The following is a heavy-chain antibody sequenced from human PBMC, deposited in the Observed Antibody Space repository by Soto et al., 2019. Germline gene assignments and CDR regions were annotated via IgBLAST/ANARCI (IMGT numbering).Heavy chain of an antibody. CDR3: ARELQGLYYFDY. D-gene: IGHD4-4*01. CDR1: EYTFTSYT. Sequence: QVQVLQSGAEVKKPGASVKVSCKASEYTFTSYTMHWVRQAPGQRLEWMGWINGGNGNTKYSQKFQGRVTITRDTSASTADMELSSLRSDDTAVYYCARELQGLYYFDYWGQGTLVTVAS. J-gene: IGHJ4*02. V-gene: IGHV1-3*01. CDR2: INGGNGNT.